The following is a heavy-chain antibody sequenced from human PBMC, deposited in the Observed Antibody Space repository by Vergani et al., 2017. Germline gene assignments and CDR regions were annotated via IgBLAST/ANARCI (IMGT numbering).Heavy chain of an antibody. Sequence: EVQLLQSEGAVVQPGGPLRLSCVASGFTFSSHAMSWVRQGHGQGLEWFSSIKNTGDSTHYADSVKGRFTISRDNSKNTLYLQMNSQRVEDTAVYYCGRGSDNYNWGQGTLVTVSS. CDR3: GRGSDNYN. J-gene: IGHJ4*02. CDR1: GFTFSSHA. CDR2: IKNTGDST. D-gene: IGHD5-24*01. V-gene: IGHV3-23*01.